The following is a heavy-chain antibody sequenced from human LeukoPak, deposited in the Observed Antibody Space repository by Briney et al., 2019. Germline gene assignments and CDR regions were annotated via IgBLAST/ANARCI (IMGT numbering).Heavy chain of an antibody. Sequence: GGSLRLSCAASGFTFSSYGMHWVRQAPGKGLEWVAVISYDGINKYYADSVKGRFTISRDNSKNTLYLQMNSLRAEDTAVYYCARSMGYCSGGSCFPYYGMDVWGQGTTVTVSS. CDR3: ARSMGYCSGGSCFPYYGMDV. CDR1: GFTFSSYG. D-gene: IGHD2-15*01. V-gene: IGHV3-30*19. CDR2: ISYDGINK. J-gene: IGHJ6*02.